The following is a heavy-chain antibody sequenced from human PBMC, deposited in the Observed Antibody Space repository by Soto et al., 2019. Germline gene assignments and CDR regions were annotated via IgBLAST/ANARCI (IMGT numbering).Heavy chain of an antibody. Sequence: ASVKVSCKASGYTFTGYYMHWVRQAPGQGLEWMGWINPNSGGTNYAQKFQGWVTMTRDTSISTAYMELSRLRSDDTAVYYCARDGYSSGNWFDPWGQGTLVTVSS. CDR2: INPNSGGT. CDR1: GYTFTGYY. V-gene: IGHV1-2*04. CDR3: ARDGYSSGNWFDP. D-gene: IGHD6-19*01. J-gene: IGHJ5*02.